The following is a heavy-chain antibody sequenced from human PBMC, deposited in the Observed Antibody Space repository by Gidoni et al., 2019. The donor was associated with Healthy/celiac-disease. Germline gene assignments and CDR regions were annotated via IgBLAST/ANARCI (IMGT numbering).Heavy chain of an antibody. CDR2: ISSSGSTI. D-gene: IGHD4-4*01. V-gene: IGHV3-48*03. CDR3: ARESTTVSDY. J-gene: IGHJ4*02. Sequence: EVQLVESGGGLVQPGGSLRLSCAASGFTFSSYAMNWVRQAPGKGLEWVSYISSSGSTIYYADSVKGRFTISRDNAKNSLYLQMNSLRAEDTAVYYCARESTTVSDYWGQGTLVTVSS. CDR1: GFTFSSYA.